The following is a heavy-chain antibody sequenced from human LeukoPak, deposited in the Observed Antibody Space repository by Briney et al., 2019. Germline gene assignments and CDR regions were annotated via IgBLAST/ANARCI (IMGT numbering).Heavy chain of an antibody. CDR1: GFTFSSYG. J-gene: IGHJ3*02. V-gene: IGHV3-30*02. Sequence: GGSLRLSCAASGFTFSSYGMHWVRQAPGKGLEWVAFIRYDGSNKYYADSVKGRFTISGDNSKNTLFMQMNSLRAGDTVVYYCAKDRPSSGWGGDAFDIWGQGTMVTVSS. CDR2: IRYDGSNK. D-gene: IGHD6-19*01. CDR3: AKDRPSSGWGGDAFDI.